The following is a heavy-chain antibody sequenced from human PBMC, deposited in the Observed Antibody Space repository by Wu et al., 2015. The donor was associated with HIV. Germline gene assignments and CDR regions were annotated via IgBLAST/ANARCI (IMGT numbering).Heavy chain of an antibody. CDR3: AKANRIVISGIDYYHQYGMDV. D-gene: IGHD1-26*01. V-gene: IGHV1-69*08. CDR1: GGTFNSYS. CDR2: LIPMFSTP. Sequence: QLVQSGAEVKKPGSSVKVSCKASGGTFNSYSINWVRQAPGEGLEWMGRLIPMFSTPNYAQKFQDRVTLTADESRSIAYMELSSLRSEDTAVYYCAKANRIVISGIDYYHQYGMDVWGQGTTVTVSS. J-gene: IGHJ6*02.